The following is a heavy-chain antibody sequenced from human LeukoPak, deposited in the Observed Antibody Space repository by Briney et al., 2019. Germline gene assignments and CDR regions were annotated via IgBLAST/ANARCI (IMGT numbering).Heavy chain of an antibody. V-gene: IGHV4-61*08. CDR3: ARDTPALRFLEWSHPRGENAFDI. D-gene: IGHD3-3*01. CDR1: GGSISGGSISGYH. CDR2: MHYSGTT. Sequence: SETLSLTCSVSGGSISGGSISGYHWSWIRQPPGKGLELIAYMHYSGTTHYNPSLKSRVSISVDTSRKQISLELTSVTAADTAVYYCARDTPALRFLEWSHPRGENAFDIWGQGTMVTVSS. J-gene: IGHJ3*02.